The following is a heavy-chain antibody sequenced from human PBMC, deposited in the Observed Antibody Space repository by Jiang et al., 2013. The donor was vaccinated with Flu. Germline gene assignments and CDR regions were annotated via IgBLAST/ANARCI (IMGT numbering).Heavy chain of an antibody. CDR1: GDTFSGHF. Sequence: GAEVKKPGSSVKVSCKGSGDTFSGHFIHWVRQAPGQGLEWMGWMHVDSGNSNSAQVNFQGRITMTRDTSIRTAYMELNSLTSDDTAVYYCALEDCSHGGCQQKFD. V-gene: IGHV1-2*02. CDR3: ALEDCSHGGCQQKFD. CDR2: MHVDSGNS. D-gene: IGHD2-8*01. J-gene: IGHJ4*01.